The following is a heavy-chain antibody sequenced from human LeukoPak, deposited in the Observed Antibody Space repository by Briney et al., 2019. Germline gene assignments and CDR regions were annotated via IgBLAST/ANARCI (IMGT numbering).Heavy chain of an antibody. CDR2: ISYDGSNK. V-gene: IGHV3-30*03. J-gene: IGHJ4*02. CDR1: GFTFSSYG. Sequence: GGSLRLSCAASGFTFSSYGMHWVRQAPGKGLEWVAVISYDGSNKYYADSVKGRFTISRDNSKNTMYLQMNSLRTEDTAVYYCARPSAREWFKGYFDYWGQGILVTVSS. CDR3: ARPSAREWFKGYFDY. D-gene: IGHD3-3*01.